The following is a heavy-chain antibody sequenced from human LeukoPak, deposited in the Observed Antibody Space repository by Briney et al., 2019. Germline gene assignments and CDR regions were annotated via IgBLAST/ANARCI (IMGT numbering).Heavy chain of an antibody. CDR3: ARVSNWDVHNIRGDPVDY. Sequence: ASVKVSCKSSGYPFTSHGITWVRQAPGQGLEWMGWISGYYGNTNYAQKLQGRVTMTTDTSTSTAYMELRSLRSDDTAVYYCARVSNWDVHNIRGDPVDYWGQGTLVTVSS. V-gene: IGHV1-18*01. J-gene: IGHJ4*02. D-gene: IGHD5-24*01. CDR1: GYPFTSHG. CDR2: ISGYYGNT.